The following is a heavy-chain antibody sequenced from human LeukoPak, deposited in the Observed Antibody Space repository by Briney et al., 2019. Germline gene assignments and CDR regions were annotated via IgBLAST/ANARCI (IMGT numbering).Heavy chain of an antibody. J-gene: IGHJ4*02. Sequence: SETLSLTCTVSGGSISSSSYYWGWIRQPPGKGLEWIGSIYYSGSTYYNPSLKSRVTISVDTSKNQFSLKLSSVTAADTAVYYCAKGEQPSDYWGQGTLVTVSS. D-gene: IGHD1-26*01. CDR3: AKGEQPSDY. V-gene: IGHV4-39*07. CDR2: IYYSGST. CDR1: GGSISSSSYY.